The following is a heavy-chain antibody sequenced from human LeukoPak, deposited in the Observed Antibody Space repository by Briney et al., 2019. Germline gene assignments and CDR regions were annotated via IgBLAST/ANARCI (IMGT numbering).Heavy chain of an antibody. CDR1: GFTFSSYS. V-gene: IGHV3-21*01. CDR3: ARVPPVTALPDY. Sequence: PGGSLRLSCAASGFTFSSYSMNWVRQAPGKGLEWVSSISSSSSYIYFADSVEGRFTISRDNAKNSLYLQMNSLRAEDTAVYYCARVPPVTALPDYWGQGTLVTVSS. CDR2: ISSSSSYI. J-gene: IGHJ4*02. D-gene: IGHD2-21*02.